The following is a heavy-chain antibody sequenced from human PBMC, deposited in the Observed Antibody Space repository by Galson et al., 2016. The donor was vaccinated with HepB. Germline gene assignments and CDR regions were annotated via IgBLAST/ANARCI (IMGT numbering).Heavy chain of an antibody. CDR2: INPRGGAT. J-gene: IGHJ6*02. CDR3: ASGLIATGASYYYNVMDV. CDR1: GYTFTNYG. Sequence: SVKVSCKASGYTFTNYGITWVRQAPGQGLECMGVINPRGGATDYVQKFQGRVTMTSDTSTRTVYMELSSLTFEDTAVYFCASGLIATGASYYYNVMDVWGQGTTVTVS. V-gene: IGHV1-46*01. D-gene: IGHD1-1*01.